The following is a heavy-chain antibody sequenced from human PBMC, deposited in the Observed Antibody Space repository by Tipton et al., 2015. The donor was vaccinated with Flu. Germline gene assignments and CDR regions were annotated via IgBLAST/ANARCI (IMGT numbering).Heavy chain of an antibody. D-gene: IGHD3-9*01. Sequence: QLVQSGAEVKKPGASVKVSCKASGYTFTSYGISWVRQAPGQGLEWMGWISAYNGNTNYAQKLQGRVTMTTDTSTSTAYMELRSLRSDDPAVYYCARGAAEYDILTGYYTINYSYGMDVWGQGTTVTVSS. CDR1: GYTFTSYG. J-gene: IGHJ6*02. V-gene: IGHV1-18*01. CDR2: ISAYNGNT. CDR3: ARGAAEYDILTGYYTINYSYGMDV.